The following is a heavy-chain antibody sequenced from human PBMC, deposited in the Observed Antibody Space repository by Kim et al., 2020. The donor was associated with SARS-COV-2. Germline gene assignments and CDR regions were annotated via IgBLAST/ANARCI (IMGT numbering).Heavy chain of an antibody. V-gene: IGHV4-31*02. CDR3: ARDGEVPAASHDAFDI. D-gene: IGHD2-2*01. J-gene: IGHJ3*02. Sequence: SLKGRVTISVETAKNQFSLKLSSVTAADTAVYYCARDGEVPAASHDAFDIWGQGTMVTVSS.